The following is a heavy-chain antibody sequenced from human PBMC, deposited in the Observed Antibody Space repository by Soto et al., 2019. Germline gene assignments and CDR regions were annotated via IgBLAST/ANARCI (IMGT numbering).Heavy chain of an antibody. J-gene: IGHJ4*02. Sequence: GGSLRLSCAASGFTFSSYAMHWVRQAPGRGLEWVAVISYDGSNKYYADSVKGRFTISRDNSKNTLYLQMNSLRAEDSAVYYCARGPSSLTRFDYWGQGTLVTVSS. CDR3: ARGPSSLTRFDY. D-gene: IGHD2-2*01. V-gene: IGHV3-30-3*01. CDR2: ISYDGSNK. CDR1: GFTFSSYA.